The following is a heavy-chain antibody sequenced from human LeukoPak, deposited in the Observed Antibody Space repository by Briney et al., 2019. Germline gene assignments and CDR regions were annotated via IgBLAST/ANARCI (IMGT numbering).Heavy chain of an antibody. J-gene: IGHJ6*02. V-gene: IGHV4-34*01. CDR2: INHSGST. Sequence: ASETLSLTCAVYGGSFSGYYWSWIRQPPGKGLEWIGEINHSGSTNYNPSLKSRVTISVDTSKNQFSLKLSSVTAADTAVYYCARGRPYYYYGMDVWGQGTTVTFSS. CDR1: GGSFSGYY. CDR3: ARGRPYYYYGMDV.